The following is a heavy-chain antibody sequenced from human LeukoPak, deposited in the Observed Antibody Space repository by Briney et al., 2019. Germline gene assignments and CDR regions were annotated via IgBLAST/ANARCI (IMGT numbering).Heavy chain of an antibody. V-gene: IGHV3-21*04. CDR2: ISSSSSYI. CDR1: GFTFSSYS. J-gene: IGHJ5*02. Sequence: PGGSLRLSCAASGFTFSSYSTNWVRQAPGKGLEWVSSISSSSSYIYYADSVKGRFTISRDNSKNTLYLQMNSLRAEDTAVYYCAKGIAARKPNWFDPWGQGTLVTVSS. D-gene: IGHD6-6*01. CDR3: AKGIAARKPNWFDP.